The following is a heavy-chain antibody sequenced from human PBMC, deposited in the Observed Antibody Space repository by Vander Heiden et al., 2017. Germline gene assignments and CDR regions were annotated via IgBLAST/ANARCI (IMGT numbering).Heavy chain of an antibody. J-gene: IGHJ3*02. D-gene: IGHD3-16*02. CDR2: INHSGST. CDR3: ARVDDYVWGSYRPLPKAFDI. Sequence: GLELIGEINHSGSTNYNPSLKSRVTRSVDTSKNQFALKMSSVTAADTAVSYCARVDDYVWGSYRPLPKAFDIWGQGPMITISS. V-gene: IGHV4-34*01.